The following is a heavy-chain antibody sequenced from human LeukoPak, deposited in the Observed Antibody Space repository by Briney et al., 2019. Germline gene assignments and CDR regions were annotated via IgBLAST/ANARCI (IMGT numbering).Heavy chain of an antibody. J-gene: IGHJ6*02. Sequence: GGSLRLSCAASGFTFSSYSMNWVRQAPGKGLEWVSYISSSSSTTYYADSVRGRFTISRDNAKNSLYLQMNSLRAEDTAVYYCARQYYDFSYGMDVWGQGTTVTVSS. CDR1: GFTFSSYS. CDR3: ARQYYDFSYGMDV. D-gene: IGHD3/OR15-3a*01. CDR2: ISSSSSTT. V-gene: IGHV3-48*01.